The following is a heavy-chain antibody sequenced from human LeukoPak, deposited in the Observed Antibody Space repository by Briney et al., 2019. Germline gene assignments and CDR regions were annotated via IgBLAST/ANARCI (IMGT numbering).Heavy chain of an antibody. CDR2: IYYSGST. J-gene: IGHJ4*02. Sequence: SETLSLTCTVSGGSISSYYWSWIRQPPGKGLEWIGYIYYSGSTNYNPSLKSRVTISVDTSKNQFSLKLSSVTAADTAVYYCARGYCSSTSCYPPFDYWGQGTLVTVSS. CDR1: GGSISSYY. D-gene: IGHD2-2*01. CDR3: ARGYCSSTSCYPPFDY. V-gene: IGHV4-59*01.